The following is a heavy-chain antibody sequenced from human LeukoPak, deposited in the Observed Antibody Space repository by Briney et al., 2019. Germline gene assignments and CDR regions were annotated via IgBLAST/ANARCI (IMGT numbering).Heavy chain of an antibody. CDR2: IYTSGST. D-gene: IGHD2-2*01. CDR1: GGSISSGSYY. V-gene: IGHV4-61*02. Sequence: SETLSLTCTVSGGSISSGSYYWSWIRQPAGKGLEWIGRIYTSGSTNYNPSLKSRVSISVDTSKNQFSLKLSSVTAADTAVYYCARVVPAANTFDYWGQGTLVTVSS. CDR3: ARVVPAANTFDY. J-gene: IGHJ4*02.